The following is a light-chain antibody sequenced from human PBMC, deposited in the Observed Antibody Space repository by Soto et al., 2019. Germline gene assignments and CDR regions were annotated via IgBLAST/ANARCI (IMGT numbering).Light chain of an antibody. Sequence: EIVLTQSPGPLSLSPGERATLSCRSSQSVSSSYLAWYQQKPGQAPRLLIYGASSRATGIPDRFSGSGSGTDFTLTISRLEPEDVAVYYCQQYGSSPGTLGQGTKVDIK. CDR1: QSVSSSY. J-gene: IGKJ1*01. CDR3: QQYGSSPGT. V-gene: IGKV3-20*01. CDR2: GAS.